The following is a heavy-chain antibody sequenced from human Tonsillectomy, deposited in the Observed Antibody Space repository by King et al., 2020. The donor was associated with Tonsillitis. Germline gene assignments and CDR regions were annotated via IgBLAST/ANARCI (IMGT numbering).Heavy chain of an antibody. V-gene: IGHV3-23*04. Sequence: VQLEESGGGLVQPGGSLRLSCAASGFTFSIYAMSWVRQAPGKGLEWVSAISGSGGVTYYADSVKGRLTISRDNSKNTLYLQMNSLRAEDTAVYYCAKTRDYYGSGSDDAFDIWGQGTMVTVSS. CDR3: AKTRDYYGSGSDDAFDI. CDR2: ISGSGGVT. D-gene: IGHD3-10*01. CDR1: GFTFSIYA. J-gene: IGHJ3*02.